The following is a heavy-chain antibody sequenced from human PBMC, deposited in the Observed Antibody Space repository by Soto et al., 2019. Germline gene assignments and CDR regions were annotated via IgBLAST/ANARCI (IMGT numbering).Heavy chain of an antibody. CDR3: ATSCYYIDV. CDR1: GFTFSSSA. CDR2: LTSGGDTS. J-gene: IGHJ6*03. V-gene: IGHV3-23*01. Sequence: SLRLSCAASGFTFSSSAMNWVRQAPGKGLGWVSTLTSGGDTSHYANSVKGRFTIYRDNFMNTLYLQMNSLRAEDTAVYYCATSCYYIDVWGKGSTVTV.